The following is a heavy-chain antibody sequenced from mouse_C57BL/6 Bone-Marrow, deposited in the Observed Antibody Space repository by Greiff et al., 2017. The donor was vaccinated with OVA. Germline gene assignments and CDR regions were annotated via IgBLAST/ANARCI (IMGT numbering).Heavy chain of an antibody. CDR3: ARDDGS. CDR1: GYTFTSYW. V-gene: IGHV1-69*01. Sequence: VQLQQPGAELVLPGASVKLSCKASGYTFTSYWMHWVKQRPGQGLEWIGEIDPSDSYTNYNQKFKGKSTLTVDKSSSPAYMQLSSLTSEDSAVYYCARDDGSWGQGTSVTVSS. J-gene: IGHJ4*01. CDR2: IDPSDSYT. D-gene: IGHD2-3*01.